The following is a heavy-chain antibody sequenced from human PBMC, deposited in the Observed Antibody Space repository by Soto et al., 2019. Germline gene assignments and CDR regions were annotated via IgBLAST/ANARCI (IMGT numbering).Heavy chain of an antibody. J-gene: IGHJ4*02. CDR1: GYTFTGYA. D-gene: IGHD6-13*01. Sequence: ASVKVSCKASGYTFTGYAMHWVRQAPGQRLEWMGWINAGNGNTKYSQKFQGRVTITRDTSASTAYMELSSLRSEDTAVYYCARDQAPIAAAGTVDYWGQGTLVTVS. CDR2: INAGNGNT. CDR3: ARDQAPIAAAGTVDY. V-gene: IGHV1-3*01.